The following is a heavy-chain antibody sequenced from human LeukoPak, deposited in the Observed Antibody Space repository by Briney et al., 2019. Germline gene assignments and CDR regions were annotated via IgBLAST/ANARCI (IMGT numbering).Heavy chain of an antibody. CDR1: GYTFTSYA. CDR2: INTNTGNP. J-gene: IGHJ3*02. Sequence: RASVKVSCKASGYTFTSYAMNWVRQAPGQGLEWMGWINTNTGNPTYAQGFTGRFVFSLDTSVSTAYLQISSLKAEDTAVYYCARPLRTGTTRHDAFDIWGQGAMVTVSS. D-gene: IGHD1-1*01. V-gene: IGHV7-4-1*02. CDR3: ARPLRTGTTRHDAFDI.